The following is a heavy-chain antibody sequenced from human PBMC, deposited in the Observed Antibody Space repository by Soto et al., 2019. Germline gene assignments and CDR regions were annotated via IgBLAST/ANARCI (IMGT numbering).Heavy chain of an antibody. D-gene: IGHD4-17*01. CDR1: GYTFTSYA. Sequence: QVQLVQSGAEVKKPGASVKVSCKASGYTFTSYAMHWVRQAPGQRLEWMGWINAGNGNTKYSQKFQGRVTITRDTSASTAYMELSSLRSEETAVYYCAVVAVTDAFDIWGQGTMVTVSS. V-gene: IGHV1-3*01. J-gene: IGHJ3*02. CDR2: INAGNGNT. CDR3: AVVAVTDAFDI.